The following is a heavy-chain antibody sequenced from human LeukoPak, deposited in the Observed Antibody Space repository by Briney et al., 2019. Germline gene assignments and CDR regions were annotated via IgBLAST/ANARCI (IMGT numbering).Heavy chain of an antibody. CDR3: ARDLLEWLLLGAFDI. J-gene: IGHJ3*02. Sequence: PGGSLRLSCAASGFTLNNYWMHWVRQAPGKGLVWVSRINIDGSSISYADSVKGRFTISRDNAKNTLYLQMNSLRAEDTAVYYCARDLLEWLLLGAFDIWGQGTMVTVSS. V-gene: IGHV3-74*01. D-gene: IGHD3-3*01. CDR2: INIDGSSI. CDR1: GFTLNNYW.